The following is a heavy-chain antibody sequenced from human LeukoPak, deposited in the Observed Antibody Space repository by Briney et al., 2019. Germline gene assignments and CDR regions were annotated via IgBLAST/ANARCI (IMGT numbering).Heavy chain of an antibody. V-gene: IGHV3-21*01. J-gene: IGHJ6*03. Sequence: GGSLRLSCAASGFTFSSYAMSWVRQAPGKGLEWVSSISSSSSYIYYADSVKGRFTISRDNAKNSLYLQMNSLGAEDTAVYYCARDGGGYDILTGEHMDVWGKGTTVTISS. CDR2: ISSSSSYI. CDR1: GFTFSSYA. CDR3: ARDGGGYDILTGEHMDV. D-gene: IGHD3-9*01.